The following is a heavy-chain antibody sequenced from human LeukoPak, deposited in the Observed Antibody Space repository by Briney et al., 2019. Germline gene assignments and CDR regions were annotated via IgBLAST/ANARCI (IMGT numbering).Heavy chain of an antibody. CDR1: GGSISSGDYY. J-gene: IGHJ5*02. CDR3: ARWTTVPHNWFDP. V-gene: IGHV4-39*07. CDR2: IYYSGST. D-gene: IGHD2/OR15-2a*01. Sequence: SETLSLTCTVYGGSISSGDYYWGWIRQPPGKGLEWIGSIYYSGSTNYNPSLKSRVTISVDTSKNQFSLKLSSVTAADTAVYYCARWTTVPHNWFDPWGQGTLVTVSS.